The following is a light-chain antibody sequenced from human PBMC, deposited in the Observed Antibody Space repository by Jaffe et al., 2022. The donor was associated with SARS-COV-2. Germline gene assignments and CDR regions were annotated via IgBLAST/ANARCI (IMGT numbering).Light chain of an antibody. CDR2: GAS. Sequence: EIVMTQSPATLSVSPGERATLSCRSSQSINSNLAWYQQKPGQAPRLLIYGASTRATGIPARFSGSGSGTDFTLTISSLQSEDFAIYYCQQYNQWPPYTFGQGTNLEIK. V-gene: IGKV3-15*01. J-gene: IGKJ2*01. CDR3: QQYNQWPPYT. CDR1: QSINSN.